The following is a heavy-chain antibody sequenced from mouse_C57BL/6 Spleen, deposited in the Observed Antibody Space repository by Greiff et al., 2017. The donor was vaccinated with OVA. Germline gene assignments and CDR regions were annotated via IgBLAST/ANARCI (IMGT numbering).Heavy chain of an antibody. V-gene: IGHV1-4*01. CDR2: INPSSGYT. CDR3: ARDGSSYAMDY. Sequence: VQRVESGAELARPGASVKMSCKASGYTFTSYTMHWVKQRPGQGLEWIGYINPSSGYTKYNQKFKDKATLTADKSSSTAYMQQSSLTSEDSAVYYCARDGSSYAMDYWGQGTSVTVSS. J-gene: IGHJ4*01. CDR1: GYTFTSYT. D-gene: IGHD1-1*01.